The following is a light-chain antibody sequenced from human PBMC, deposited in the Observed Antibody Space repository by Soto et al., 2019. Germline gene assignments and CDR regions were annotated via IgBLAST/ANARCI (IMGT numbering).Light chain of an antibody. Sequence: DVQLTQSPSFMSLSAGDRVTITCMASQGISNSLAWYQQKPGKAPKLLIYSASTLQSGVPSRFSGGFSGTEFTLTISSLQPEDFATYYCQQLYRYPITFGQGTRLEI. CDR3: QQLYRYPIT. CDR2: SAS. J-gene: IGKJ5*01. CDR1: QGISNS. V-gene: IGKV1-9*01.